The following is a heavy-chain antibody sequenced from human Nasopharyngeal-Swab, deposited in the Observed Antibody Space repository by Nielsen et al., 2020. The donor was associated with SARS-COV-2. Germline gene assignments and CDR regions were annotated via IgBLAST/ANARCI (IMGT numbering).Heavy chain of an antibody. J-gene: IGHJ6*02. V-gene: IGHV3-23*01. CDR3: AKVDYPFYYGMDV. CDR2: ISGSGGST. CDR1: GFTFSSYA. Sequence: GGSLRLSCAASGFTFSSYAMSWVRQAPGKGLEWVSAISGSGGSTHYADSVKGRFTISRDNSKNTLYLQMNSLRAEDTAVYYCAKVDYPFYYGMDVWGQGTTVTVSS. D-gene: IGHD3/OR15-3a*01.